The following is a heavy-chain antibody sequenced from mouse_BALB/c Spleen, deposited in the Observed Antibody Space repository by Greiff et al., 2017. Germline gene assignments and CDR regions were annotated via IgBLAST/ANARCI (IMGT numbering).Heavy chain of an antibody. D-gene: IGHD2-4*01. J-gene: IGHJ3*01. CDR3: AGDYDENLAY. Sequence: QVQLQQPGAELVKPGASVKLSCKASGYTFTSYYMYWVKQRPGQGLEWIGGINPSNGGTNFNEKFKSKATLTVDKSSSTAYMQLSSLTSEDSAVYFCAGDYDENLAYWGQGTLVTVSA. CDR2: INPSNGGT. CDR1: GYTFTSYY. V-gene: IGHV1S81*02.